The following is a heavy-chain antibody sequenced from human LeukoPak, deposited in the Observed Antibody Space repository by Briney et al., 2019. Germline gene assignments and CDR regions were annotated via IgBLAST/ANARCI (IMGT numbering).Heavy chain of an antibody. V-gene: IGHV5-51*01. CDR2: IYPGGSDT. Sequence: GEALQISCRGSGYSLNSYCIGWGRQMPGEGVEWMGIIYPGGSDTRYRTSFEGQVTISADKSISTAYLQWSSLKAADTAMYYCARLSYSSGWPPNFDYWGQGTLVTVSS. CDR1: GYSLNSYC. J-gene: IGHJ4*02. CDR3: ARLSYSSGWPPNFDY. D-gene: IGHD6-19*01.